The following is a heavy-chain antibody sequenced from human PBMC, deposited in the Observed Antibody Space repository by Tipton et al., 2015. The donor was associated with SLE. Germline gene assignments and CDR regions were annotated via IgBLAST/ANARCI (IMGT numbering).Heavy chain of an antibody. J-gene: IGHJ6*02. Sequence: TLSLTCTVSGGSISSYYWSWIRQPPGKGLEWIGDIYYSGSTNYNPSLKSRVTISVDTSKNQFSLNLSSVTAADPAVYYCARETTGDTYYYDGMDVWGQGTTVTVSS. CDR1: GGSISSYY. CDR3: ARETTGDTYYYDGMDV. V-gene: IGHV4-59*01. CDR2: IYYSGST. D-gene: IGHD7-27*01.